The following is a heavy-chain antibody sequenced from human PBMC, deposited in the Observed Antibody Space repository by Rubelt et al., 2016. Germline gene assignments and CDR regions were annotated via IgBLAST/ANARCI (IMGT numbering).Heavy chain of an antibody. Sequence: VQLVESGGGVVQPGGSLRLSCAASGFTFSSYGMHWVRQAPGKGLEWVTFIRYDGSNKYYADSVKGRFTISRDNSKNTLYLQMNSLRAEDTAVYYCARDLGSDSSSFGAFDIWGQGTMVTVSS. D-gene: IGHD6-13*01. J-gene: IGHJ3*02. CDR1: GFTFSSYG. CDR3: ARDLGSDSSSFGAFDI. CDR2: IRYDGSNK. V-gene: IGHV3-30*02.